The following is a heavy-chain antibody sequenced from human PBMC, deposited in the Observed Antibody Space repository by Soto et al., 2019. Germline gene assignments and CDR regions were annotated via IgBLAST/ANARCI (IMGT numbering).Heavy chain of an antibody. CDR1: GDSVSSNSAA. Sequence: QTLSLTCVISGDSVSSNSAAWNWIRQSPSRGLEWLGRTYYRSKWYNDYAVSVKSRITINPDTSKNQFSLQLNSVTPEDTAVYYCAREGADSSSYYYYGMDVWGQGTTVTVSS. V-gene: IGHV6-1*01. J-gene: IGHJ6*02. CDR3: AREGADSSSYYYYGMDV. D-gene: IGHD6-19*01. CDR2: TYYRSKWYN.